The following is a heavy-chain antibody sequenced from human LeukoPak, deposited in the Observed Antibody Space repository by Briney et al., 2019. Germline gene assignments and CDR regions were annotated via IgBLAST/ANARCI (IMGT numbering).Heavy chain of an antibody. CDR1: GGSISSSSYY. Sequence: SETLSLTCTVSGGSISSSSYYWGWIRQPPGKGLEWIGSIYYSGSTYYNPSLKSRVTISVDTSKNQFSLKLSSVTAADTAVYYCARLYSYDVWGDCWGQGTLVTVSS. D-gene: IGHD5-18*01. CDR3: ARLYSYDVWGDC. J-gene: IGHJ4*02. CDR2: IYYSGST. V-gene: IGHV4-39*07.